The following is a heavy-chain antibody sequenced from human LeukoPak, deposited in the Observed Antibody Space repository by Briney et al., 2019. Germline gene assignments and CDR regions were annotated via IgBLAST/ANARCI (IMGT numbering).Heavy chain of an antibody. CDR2: INHSGST. CDR1: GGSFSGYY. CDR3: ARGETLVV. J-gene: IGHJ4*02. D-gene: IGHD2-2*01. V-gene: IGHV4-34*01. Sequence: ASETLSLTCAVYGGSFSGYYWSWIRQPPGKGLEWIGEINHSGSTNYNPSLKSRVTISVDRSKNQFSLKLSSVTAADMAVYYCARGETLVVWGQGTLVTVSS.